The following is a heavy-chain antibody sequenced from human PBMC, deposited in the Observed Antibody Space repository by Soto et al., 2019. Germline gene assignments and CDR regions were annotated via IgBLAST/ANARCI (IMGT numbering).Heavy chain of an antibody. CDR3: ATAGYDDAFDI. D-gene: IGHD5-12*01. CDR2: ISYDGSNK. V-gene: IGHV3-30-3*01. J-gene: IGHJ3*02. CDR1: GFTFSSYA. Sequence: QVQLVESGGGVVQPGRSLRLSCAASGFTFSSYAMHWVRPAPGKGLEWVAVISYDGSNKYYADSVKGRFTISRDNSKNALYLQMTSMRAEDTAVYYCATAGYDDAFDIWGQGTMVTVSS.